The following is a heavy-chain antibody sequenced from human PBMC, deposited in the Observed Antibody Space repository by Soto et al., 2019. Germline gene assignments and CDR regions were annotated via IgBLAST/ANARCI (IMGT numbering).Heavy chain of an antibody. D-gene: IGHD6-19*01. CDR1: GGSISSSNW. J-gene: IGHJ4*02. CDR3: ARHISVTGTRGFDY. Sequence: QVQLQESGPGLVKPSGTLSLTCAVSGGSISSSNWWSWVRQPPGKGLEGIGEIYHSGTANYNPSLKSRVTISMDKSNNQISLDLSSVTAADSAVYFCARHISVTGTRGFDYWGQGTLVTVSS. CDR2: IYHSGTA. V-gene: IGHV4-4*02.